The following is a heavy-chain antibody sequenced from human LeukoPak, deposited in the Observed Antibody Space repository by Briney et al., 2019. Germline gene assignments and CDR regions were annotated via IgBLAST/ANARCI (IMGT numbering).Heavy chain of an antibody. Sequence: PSGTLSLTCAVSGGSISSSNWWSWVRQPPGKGLEWIGEIYHSGSTNYNPSLKSRVTISVDKSKNQFSLKLSSVTAADTAVYYCARRPNLGLWSGENRRWFDPWGQGTLVTVSS. CDR3: ARRPNLGLWSGENRRWFDP. V-gene: IGHV4-4*02. CDR1: GGSISSSNW. J-gene: IGHJ5*02. CDR2: IYHSGST. D-gene: IGHD3-10*01.